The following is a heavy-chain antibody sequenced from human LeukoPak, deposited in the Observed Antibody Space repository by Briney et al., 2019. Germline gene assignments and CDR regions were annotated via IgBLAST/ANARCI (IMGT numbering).Heavy chain of an antibody. V-gene: IGHV3-66*01. Sequence: GGSLRLSCAASGFTFTTYAMTWVRQAPGKGLEWVSVIYSGGSTFYTDSVKGRFTISRDNSKNTLYLQMNSLRAEDTAVYYCARDPTLWGQGTMVTVSS. CDR3: ARDPTL. J-gene: IGHJ3*01. CDR1: GFTFTTYA. CDR2: IYSGGST.